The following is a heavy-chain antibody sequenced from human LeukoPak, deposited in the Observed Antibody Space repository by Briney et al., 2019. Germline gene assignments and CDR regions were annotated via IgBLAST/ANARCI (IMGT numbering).Heavy chain of an antibody. J-gene: IGHJ5*02. CDR2: IYYSGST. V-gene: IGHV4-30-4*01. CDR1: GGSISSGDYY. Sequence: PSETLSLTCTVSGGSISSGDYYWSWIRQPPGKGLEWIGYIYYSGSTYYNPSLKSRVTISVDTSKNQFSLKLSSVTAADTAVYYCARDPRGLLWFGEFYNWFDPWGQGTLVTVSS. CDR3: ARDPRGLLWFGEFYNWFDP. D-gene: IGHD3-10*01.